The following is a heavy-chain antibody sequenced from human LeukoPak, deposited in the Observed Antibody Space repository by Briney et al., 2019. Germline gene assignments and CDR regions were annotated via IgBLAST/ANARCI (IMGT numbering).Heavy chain of an antibody. CDR2: INPNSGGT. D-gene: IGHD1-26*01. V-gene: IGHV1-2*06. Sequence: ASVKVSCKASGYTFTDYHMHWVRQAPEQGLEWMGRINPNSGGTNYAQKFQGRVTMTRDTSISTAYMELSRLRSDDTAVYYCAREMGGTTLDFQHWGQGTLVTVSS. CDR1: GYTFTDYH. CDR3: AREMGGTTLDFQH. J-gene: IGHJ1*01.